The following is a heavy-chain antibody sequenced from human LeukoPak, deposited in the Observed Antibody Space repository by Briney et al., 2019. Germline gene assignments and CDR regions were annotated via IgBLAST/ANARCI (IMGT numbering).Heavy chain of an antibody. CDR1: GFTVTSSY. CDR3: AKEAYYYMDV. Sequence: GGSLRLSCAASGFTVTSSYMSWVRQAPGKRLEWVANINQDGSKKYYVDSVKGRFTISRDNAKNSLYLQMNSLRAEDTAVYYCAKEAYYYMDVWGKGTTVTVSS. V-gene: IGHV3-7*03. J-gene: IGHJ6*03. CDR2: INQDGSKK.